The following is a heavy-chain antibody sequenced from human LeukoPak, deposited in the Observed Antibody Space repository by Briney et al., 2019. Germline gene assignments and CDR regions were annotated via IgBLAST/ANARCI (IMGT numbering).Heavy chain of an antibody. V-gene: IGHV5-51*01. CDR3: ARHDEWELRGVDY. D-gene: IGHD1-26*01. J-gene: IGHJ4*02. CDR2: IYPGDSET. CDR1: GYIFSTYW. Sequence: GESLNISCKGSGYIFSTYWIGWVRQMPGKGLEWMGIIYPGDSETRYSASLQGQVTISADKSISTAYLQWNSLKASDTAMYYCARHDEWELRGVDYWGQGTLVTVSS.